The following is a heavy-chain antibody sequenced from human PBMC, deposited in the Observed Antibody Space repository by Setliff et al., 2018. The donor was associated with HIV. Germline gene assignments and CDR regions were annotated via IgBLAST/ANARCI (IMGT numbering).Heavy chain of an antibody. V-gene: IGHV1-18*01. J-gene: IGHJ6*02. Sequence: ASVKVSCKASGYTFTRYGISWVRQAPGQGLEWMGWISANNGKTKYAQRLQGRVTMTTDTSTSTAYMDLRSLRSDDTAVYFCARDGEYQVLHYYYSGMDVWGQGTTVTVSS. CDR2: ISANNGKT. CDR1: GYTFTRYG. D-gene: IGHD2-2*01. CDR3: ARDGEYQVLHYYYSGMDV.